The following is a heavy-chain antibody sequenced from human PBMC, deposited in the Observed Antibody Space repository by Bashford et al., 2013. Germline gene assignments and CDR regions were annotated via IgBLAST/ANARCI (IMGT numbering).Heavy chain of an antibody. V-gene: IGHV3-74*01. CDR3: ARARLKYCTGISCHNWLDP. CDR1: GFTFSNYW. CDR2: IDSDGKNT. J-gene: IGHJ5*02. Sequence: GGPVRLSCVVSGFTFSNYWMHWVRQAPGKGLVWVSRIDSDGKNTIYADSVKGRFTVSRDNAKNTLYLQMSSLTAEDTAVYFCARARLKYCTGISCHNWLDPWGQGTLVTVSS. D-gene: IGHD2-8*02.